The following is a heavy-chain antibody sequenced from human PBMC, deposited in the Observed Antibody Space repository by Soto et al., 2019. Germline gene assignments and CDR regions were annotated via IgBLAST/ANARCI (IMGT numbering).Heavy chain of an antibody. CDR3: ARERSMTTVTTDGGNYYYYYGMDV. Sequence: PSQTLSLTCAISGDSVSSNSAAWNWIRQSPARGLEWLGRTYYRSKWYNDYAVSVKSRITINPDTSKNQFSLQLNSVTPEDTAVYYCARERSMTTVTTDGGNYYYYYGMDVWGQGTTVTVSS. D-gene: IGHD4-4*01. CDR1: GDSVSSNSAA. J-gene: IGHJ6*02. CDR2: TYYRSKWYN. V-gene: IGHV6-1*01.